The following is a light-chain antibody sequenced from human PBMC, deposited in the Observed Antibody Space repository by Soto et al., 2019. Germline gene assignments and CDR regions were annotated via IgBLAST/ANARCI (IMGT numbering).Light chain of an antibody. CDR2: GAS. Sequence: EIVMTHSPTILSVSPGERATRSCMASQSVSSNLAWYQQKPGQAPRLLIYGASTRSTAIPARFSGSGSGTEFTLTISSLQSEDFAVYYCEQYNNWPHAFGGGTKVDI. V-gene: IGKV3-15*01. CDR3: EQYNNWPHA. J-gene: IGKJ4*01. CDR1: QSVSSN.